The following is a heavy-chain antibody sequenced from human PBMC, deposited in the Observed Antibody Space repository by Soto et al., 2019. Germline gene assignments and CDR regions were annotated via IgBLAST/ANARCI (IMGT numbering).Heavy chain of an antibody. D-gene: IGHD5-18*01. CDR2: IYYSGST. Sequence: SETLSLTCTVSGGSISSSSYYWGWIRQPPGKGLEWIGSIYYSGSTYYNPSLKSRVTISVDTSKNQFSLKLSSVTAADTAVYYCARQTKRGYSYGGPAGWFDPWGQGTLVTVSS. V-gene: IGHV4-39*01. J-gene: IGHJ5*02. CDR1: GGSISSSSYY. CDR3: ARQTKRGYSYGGPAGWFDP.